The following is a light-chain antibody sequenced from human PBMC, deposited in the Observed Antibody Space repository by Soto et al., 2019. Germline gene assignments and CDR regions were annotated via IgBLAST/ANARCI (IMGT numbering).Light chain of an antibody. Sequence: IQMTQSPSSLSASVGDRVTITCRASQGITGALAWYQQKPGEPPNLLIYDASSLESGVPSRFSGSGSGTDFTLTISSLQPEDSATYFCQQFNNYLLTFGGGTKVEIK. CDR1: QGITGA. CDR3: QQFNNYLLT. V-gene: IGKV1D-13*01. CDR2: DAS. J-gene: IGKJ4*01.